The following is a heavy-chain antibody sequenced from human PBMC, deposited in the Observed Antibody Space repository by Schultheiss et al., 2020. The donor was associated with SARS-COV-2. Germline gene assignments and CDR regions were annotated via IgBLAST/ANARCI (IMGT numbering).Heavy chain of an antibody. Sequence: GGSLRLSCAASGFTFSSYAMHWVRQAPGKGLEWVSYISSSSSYTNYADSVKGRFTISRDNSKNTLYLQMNSLRAEDTAVYYCARDGAPNGNWFDPWGQGTLVTVSS. CDR2: ISSSSSYT. CDR3: ARDGAPNGNWFDP. V-gene: IGHV3-21*05. CDR1: GFTFSSYA. J-gene: IGHJ5*02. D-gene: IGHD3-16*01.